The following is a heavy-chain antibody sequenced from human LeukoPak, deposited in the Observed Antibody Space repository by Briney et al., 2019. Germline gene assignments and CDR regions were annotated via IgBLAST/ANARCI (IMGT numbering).Heavy chain of an antibody. J-gene: IGHJ4*02. V-gene: IGHV3-23*01. D-gene: IGHD3-3*01. Sequence: GGSLRLPCAASGFTFSNYAMSWVRQAPGKGLEWVSTISSSGGNTYYADSVKGRFTISRDNSKNPLYLQMNSLRAEDTAVYYCARIRSGYYHDYWGQGTLVTVSS. CDR2: ISSSGGNT. CDR3: ARIRSGYYHDY. CDR1: GFTFSNYA.